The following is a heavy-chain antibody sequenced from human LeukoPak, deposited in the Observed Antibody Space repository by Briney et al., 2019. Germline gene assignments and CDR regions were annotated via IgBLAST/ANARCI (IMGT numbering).Heavy chain of an antibody. D-gene: IGHD4-11*01. CDR3: ARAPHYSNYGPYYYGMDV. J-gene: IGHJ6*02. Sequence: GGSLRLSCTASGFNFGNYGTSWVCQAPGKGLEWVSGLSDAGVRIFYADSVRGRFTVSRDNSKNTLYLQMDSLRAEDTAVYYCARAPHYSNYGPYYYGMDVWGQGTTVTVSS. V-gene: IGHV3-23*01. CDR2: LSDAGVRI. CDR1: GFNFGNYG.